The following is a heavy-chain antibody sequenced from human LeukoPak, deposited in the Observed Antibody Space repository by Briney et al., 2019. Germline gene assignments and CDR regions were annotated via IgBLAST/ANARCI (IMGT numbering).Heavy chain of an antibody. Sequence: GASVKVPCKASGGTFSSYAISWVRQAPGQGLEWMGGIIPIFGTANYAQKFQGRVTITTDESTSTAYMELSSLRSEDTAVYYCARSLKYYYGSGSYSPFDYWGQGTLVTVSS. J-gene: IGHJ4*02. CDR1: GGTFSSYA. CDR2: IIPIFGTA. CDR3: ARSLKYYYGSGSYSPFDY. V-gene: IGHV1-69*05. D-gene: IGHD3-10*01.